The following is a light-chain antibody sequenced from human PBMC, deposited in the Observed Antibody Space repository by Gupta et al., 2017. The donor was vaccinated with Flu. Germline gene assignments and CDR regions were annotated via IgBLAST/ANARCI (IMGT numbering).Light chain of an antibody. CDR1: SSDIGAYIY. CDR2: EVT. Sequence: SITISCTGSSSDIGAYIYVSWYQQHTGKALMLIIYEVTNRPAGVSTRFSAAKSGNTASMTISGLQTEDEADYYCTSYAANNNWVFGGGTKLTVL. J-gene: IGLJ3*02. CDR3: TSYAANNNWV. V-gene: IGLV2-14*01.